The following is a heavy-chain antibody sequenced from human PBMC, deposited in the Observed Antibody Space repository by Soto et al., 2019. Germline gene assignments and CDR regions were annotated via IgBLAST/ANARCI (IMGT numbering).Heavy chain of an antibody. J-gene: IGHJ2*01. V-gene: IGHV3-23*01. Sequence: EVQLLESGGGLVQPGGSLRLSCAASDFTFDSYAMSWVRQAPGKGLEWVSAISASGASTYYADSVKGRFTISRDNSKTTLYLQRNSLRAEDTSVYYCENRRDYGDYAPALGYWYFDLWGRGTLVTVSS. CDR2: ISASGAST. CDR3: ENRRDYGDYAPALGYWYFDL. CDR1: DFTFDSYA. D-gene: IGHD4-17*01.